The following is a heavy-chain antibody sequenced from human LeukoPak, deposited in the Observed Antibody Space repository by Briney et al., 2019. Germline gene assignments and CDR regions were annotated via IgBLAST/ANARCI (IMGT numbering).Heavy chain of an antibody. CDR3: VTGSIGSYYFYYMDV. CDR1: GFSLSSYA. D-gene: IGHD3-10*01. V-gene: IGHV3-23*01. CDR2: ISGSGGTT. J-gene: IGHJ6*03. Sequence: LSGGSLRLSCAASGFSLSSYALTWVRQAPGKGLEWVSTISGSGGTTYYADSVKGRFTISRDDSKNTLYLQMNTLRVEDTAVYYCVTGSIGSYYFYYMDVWGKGTTVTVSS.